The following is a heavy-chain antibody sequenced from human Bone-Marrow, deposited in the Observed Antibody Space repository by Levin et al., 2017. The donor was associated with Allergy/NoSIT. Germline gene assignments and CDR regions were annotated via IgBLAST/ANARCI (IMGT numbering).Heavy chain of an antibody. D-gene: IGHD2-15*01. CDR1: GFTFSSYS. J-gene: IGHJ4*02. Sequence: GESLKISCAASGFTFSSYSMSWVRQAPGKGLEWVSYISSSSSTIYYADSVKGRFTISRDDAKNSLYLQMNSLRAEDTAVYYCARLVCYSITWGWGQGTLVTVSS. CDR2: ISSSSSTI. CDR3: ARLVCYSITWG. V-gene: IGHV3-48*01.